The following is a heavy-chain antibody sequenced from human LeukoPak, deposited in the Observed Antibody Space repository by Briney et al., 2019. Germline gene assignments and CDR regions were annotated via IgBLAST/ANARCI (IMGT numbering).Heavy chain of an antibody. D-gene: IGHD2-2*01. CDR1: GYTFTSYY. CDR3: ARNGAPVPAATDYYYYGMDV. V-gene: IGHV1-46*01. Sequence: ASVKVSCKASGYTFTSYYMHWVRQAPGQGLEWMGIINPSGGSTSYAQKFQGRVTMTRDTSTSTVYMELSSLRSEDTAVYYCARNGAPVPAATDYYYYGMDVWGQGTAVTVSS. CDR2: INPSGGST. J-gene: IGHJ6*02.